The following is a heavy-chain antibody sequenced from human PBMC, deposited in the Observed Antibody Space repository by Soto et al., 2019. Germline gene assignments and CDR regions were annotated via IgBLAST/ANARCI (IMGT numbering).Heavy chain of an antibody. CDR1: GFTFSSYS. J-gene: IGHJ6*02. Sequence: PGGSLRLSCAASGFTFSSYSMSWVRQAPGKGLEWVSYISSSSSTIYYADSVKGRFTISRDNAKNSLYLQMNSLRDEDTAVYYCARVGVGKYYYYGMDVWGQGTTVTVSS. V-gene: IGHV3-48*02. CDR2: ISSSSSTI. CDR3: ARVGVGKYYYYGMDV. D-gene: IGHD2-8*01.